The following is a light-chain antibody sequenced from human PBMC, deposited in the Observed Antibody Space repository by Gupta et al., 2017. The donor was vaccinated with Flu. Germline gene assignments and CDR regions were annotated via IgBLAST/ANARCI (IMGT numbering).Light chain of an antibody. CDR1: SSDVGGYNY. Sequence: PGPSVTITCTETSSDVGGYNYVSWFQQHPGQAPTLMIYDVSKRPAGVPLRFSGSKSGNTPSLTISGRTVEEEADYYCCADAGAYTWVFGGGTKLTVL. J-gene: IGLJ3*02. V-gene: IGLV2-11*01. CDR2: DVS. CDR3: CADAGAYTWV.